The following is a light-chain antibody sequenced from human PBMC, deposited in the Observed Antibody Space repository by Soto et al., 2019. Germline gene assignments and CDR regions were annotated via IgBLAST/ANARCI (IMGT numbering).Light chain of an antibody. CDR1: SSDVGFYNY. V-gene: IGLV2-14*01. CDR3: SSYTTSDTWV. J-gene: IGLJ3*02. CDR2: EVT. Sequence: QSALTQPAPVSGSPGQSITISCTGTSSDVGFYNYVSWYQHHPAKAPKLMIYEVTHRPSGVSSRFSGSKSGDTASLTISGLQPEDEADYYCSSYTTSDTWVFGGGTKLTVL.